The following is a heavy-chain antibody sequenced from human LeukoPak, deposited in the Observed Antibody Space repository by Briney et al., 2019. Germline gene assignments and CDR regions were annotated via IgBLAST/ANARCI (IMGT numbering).Heavy chain of an antibody. V-gene: IGHV3-33*01. CDR1: GLTFSSYG. CDR2: IWYDGSYK. Sequence: PGGSLRLSCAASGLTFSSYGMHWVRQAPGKGLEWVAVIWYDGSYKYYADSVKGRFTISRDNSKNTLYLQMNSLRAEDTAVYYCARGWNDVDYWGQGTLVTVSS. J-gene: IGHJ4*02. CDR3: ARGWNDVDY. D-gene: IGHD1-1*01.